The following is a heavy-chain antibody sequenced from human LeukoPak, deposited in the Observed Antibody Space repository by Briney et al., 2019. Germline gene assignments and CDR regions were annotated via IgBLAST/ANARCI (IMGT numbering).Heavy chain of an antibody. Sequence: PSETLSLTCTVSGGSISSYYWSWIRQPPGKGLEWIGYIYYSGSTNYNPSLKSRITMSLDTSENQYSLKLSSVTAADTAVYYCARLTRGSGWTYFFDYWGQGTLVTVSS. CDR3: ARLTRGSGWTYFFDY. CDR2: IYYSGST. CDR1: GGSISSYY. D-gene: IGHD6-19*01. J-gene: IGHJ4*02. V-gene: IGHV4-59*01.